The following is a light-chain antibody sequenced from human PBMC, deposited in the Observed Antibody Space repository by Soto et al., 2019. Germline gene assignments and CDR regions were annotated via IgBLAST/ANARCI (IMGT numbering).Light chain of an antibody. V-gene: IGLV2-14*01. J-gene: IGLJ1*01. CDR1: SSDVGTYNH. CDR3: CSYTTSSTLV. Sequence: QSVLTQPASVSGSPGQSSTISCTGTSSDVGTYNHVSWYQQHPGKAPQLIIYEVSNRPSGLSNRFSASKSGNTASLTIPGLQAEDEADYYCCSYTTSSTLVFGTGTKLTVL. CDR2: EVS.